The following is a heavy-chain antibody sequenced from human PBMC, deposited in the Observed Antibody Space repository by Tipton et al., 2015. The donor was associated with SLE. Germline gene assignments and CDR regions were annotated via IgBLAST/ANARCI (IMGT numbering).Heavy chain of an antibody. J-gene: IGHJ6*03. Sequence: TLSLTCAVSGESFSGYYWRWIRQPPGKGLEWIGDNKHSASTNYNPSLKSRVTISIDTSKNQFSLKLTSWTAADTAVYYCARAYSSSSVVRYYYYYMDVWGKGTTVTVSS. D-gene: IGHD6-6*01. V-gene: IGHV4-34*01. CDR3: ARAYSSSSVVRYYYYYMDV. CDR2: NKHSAST. CDR1: GESFSGYY.